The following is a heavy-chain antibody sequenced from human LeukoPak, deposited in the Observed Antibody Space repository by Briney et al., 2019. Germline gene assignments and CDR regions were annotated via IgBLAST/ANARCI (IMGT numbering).Heavy chain of an antibody. CDR2: IYYSGST. CDR1: GGSISSYY. J-gene: IGHJ3*02. V-gene: IGHV4-59*01. Sequence: PSETLSLTCTVSGGSISSYYWSWIRQPPGKGLEWIGYIYYSGSTNYNPSLKSRVTISVDTSKNQFSLKLSSATAADTAVYYCARPGLDHDAFDIWGQGTMVTVSS. CDR3: ARPGLDHDAFDI. D-gene: IGHD2-8*02.